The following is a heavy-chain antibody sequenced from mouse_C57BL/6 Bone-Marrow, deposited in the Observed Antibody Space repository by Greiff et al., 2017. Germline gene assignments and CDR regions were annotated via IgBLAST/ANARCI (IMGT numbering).Heavy chain of an antibody. CDR2: LWTGGGT. J-gene: IGHJ3*01. D-gene: IGHD4-1*01. Sequence: VQLVASGPGLVAPSQSLSITCTVSGFSLTRYAITWVRQPPGKGLEWLGVLWTGGGTTYNSALKSRLSLSKDNSKSQVFIKMNSLQTDDTSRDYCARNANRERVCAYWVTGTLVTVS. CDR1: GFSLTRYA. V-gene: IGHV2-9-1*01. CDR3: ARNANRERVCAY.